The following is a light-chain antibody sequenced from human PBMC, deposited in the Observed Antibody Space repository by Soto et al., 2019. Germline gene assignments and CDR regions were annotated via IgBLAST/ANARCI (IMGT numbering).Light chain of an antibody. Sequence: QTVVTQEPSLSVSPGGTVTLTCALTSGSVSSNYYPSWYQQTPGQPPRTLMYSSNNRFFGVPDRFSGSILGNKAALTITGAQADDEADYYCVLYMGGGFWLFGGGTKLTVL. J-gene: IGLJ3*02. V-gene: IGLV8-61*01. CDR1: SGSVSSNYY. CDR3: VLYMGGGFWL. CDR2: SSN.